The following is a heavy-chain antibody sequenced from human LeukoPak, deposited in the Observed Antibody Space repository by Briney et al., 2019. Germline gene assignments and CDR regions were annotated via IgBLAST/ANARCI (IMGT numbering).Heavy chain of an antibody. V-gene: IGHV1-2*06. Sequence: ASVKISCKVSGYTFTDYYMHWVQQAPGQGLEWMGRINPNSGGTNYAQKFQGRVTMTRDTSISTAYMELSRLRSDDTAVYYCARGDGYNFDYWGQGTLVTVSS. CDR2: INPNSGGT. D-gene: IGHD5-24*01. J-gene: IGHJ4*02. CDR1: GYTFTDYY. CDR3: ARGDGYNFDY.